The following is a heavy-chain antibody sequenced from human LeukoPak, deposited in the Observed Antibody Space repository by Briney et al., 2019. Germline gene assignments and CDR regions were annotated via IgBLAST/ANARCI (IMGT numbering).Heavy chain of an antibody. J-gene: IGHJ4*02. V-gene: IGHV3-53*01. CDR2: IYNNGNT. CDR1: GFTVSSNY. D-gene: IGHD4/OR15-4a*01. CDR3: AREVTGANPFDY. Sequence: RGSLRLSCAASGFTVSSNYMSWVRQAPGKGLEWVSVIYNNGNTYYADSVKGRFTISRDNSKNTLYLQMNSLRAEDTAVYYCAREVTGANPFDYWGQGTLVTVSS.